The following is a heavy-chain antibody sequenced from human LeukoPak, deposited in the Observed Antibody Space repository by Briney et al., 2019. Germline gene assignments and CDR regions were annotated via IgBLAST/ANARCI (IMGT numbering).Heavy chain of an antibody. J-gene: IGHJ3*02. V-gene: IGHV4-38-2*01. Sequence: SETLSLTCAVSGYSISSGYYWGWIRQPPGKGLEWIGSIYHSGSTYYNPSLKSRVTISVDTSKNQFSLKLSSVTAADTAVYYCARPFTRWGPTPVDAFDIWGQGTMVTVSS. D-gene: IGHD3-16*01. CDR2: IYHSGST. CDR3: ARPFTRWGPTPVDAFDI. CDR1: GYSISSGYY.